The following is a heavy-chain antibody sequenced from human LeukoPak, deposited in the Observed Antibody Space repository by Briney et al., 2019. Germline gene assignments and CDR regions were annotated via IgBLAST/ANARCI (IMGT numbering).Heavy chain of an antibody. D-gene: IGHD3-3*01. CDR2: INHSGST. Sequence: PSETLSLTCAVYGGSFSGYYWSWIRQPPGKGLEWIGEINHSGSTNYNPSPKSRVTISVDTSKNQFSLKLSSVTAAGTAVYYCARGGTGPYYDFWSGPPSYYGMDVWGQGTTVTVSS. CDR3: ARGGTGPYYDFWSGPPSYYGMDV. J-gene: IGHJ6*02. V-gene: IGHV4-34*01. CDR1: GGSFSGYY.